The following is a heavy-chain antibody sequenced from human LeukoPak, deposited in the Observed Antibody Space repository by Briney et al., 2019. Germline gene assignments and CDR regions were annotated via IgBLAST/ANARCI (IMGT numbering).Heavy chain of an antibody. CDR2: IKQDGSDT. V-gene: IGHV3-7*02. J-gene: IGHJ4*02. D-gene: IGHD3-22*01. Sequence: PGGSLRLSCAASGFTFGTYSMNWVRQAPGKGLEWVANIKQDGSDTYYVDSVKGRFTISRDNSKNSLYMQMHGLRAEDTAVYYCATDSGSVAYWGQGTLVTVSS. CDR3: ATDSGSVAY. CDR1: GFTFGTYS.